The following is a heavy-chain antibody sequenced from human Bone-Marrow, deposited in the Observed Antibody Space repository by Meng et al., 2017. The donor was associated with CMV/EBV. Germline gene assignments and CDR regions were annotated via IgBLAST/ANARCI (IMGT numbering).Heavy chain of an antibody. CDR2: IYYSGST. Sequence: SETLSLTCTVSGGSVSSGSYYWSWIRQPPGKGLEWIGYIYYSGSTNYNPSLKSRVTISVDTSKNQFSLKLSSVTAADTAVYYCARGQFLEFDYGGQGTLVTVSS. CDR3: ARGQFLEFDY. J-gene: IGHJ4*02. D-gene: IGHD3-3*01. CDR1: GGSVSSGSYY. V-gene: IGHV4-61*01.